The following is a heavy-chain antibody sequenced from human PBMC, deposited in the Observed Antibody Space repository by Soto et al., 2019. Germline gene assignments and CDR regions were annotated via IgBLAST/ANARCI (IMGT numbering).Heavy chain of an antibody. CDR3: ARDLDPSGSYYTDY. D-gene: IGHD3-10*01. V-gene: IGHV1-18*04. CDR2: ISPWKGNT. CDR1: GYNFMPYG. Sequence: ASVKGSFKASGYNFMPYGVNWVRQAPGQGLEWMGWISPWKGNTNYAQSFQGRVTMTTDTSTSTAYMELRSLTSDDTAVYYCARDLDPSGSYYTDYWGPGTLVTVSS. J-gene: IGHJ4*02.